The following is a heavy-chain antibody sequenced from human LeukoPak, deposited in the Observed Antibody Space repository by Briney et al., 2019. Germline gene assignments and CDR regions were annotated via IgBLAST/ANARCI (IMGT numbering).Heavy chain of an antibody. J-gene: IGHJ4*02. CDR3: AKEVEGTYRAVAGTGGDY. D-gene: IGHD6-19*01. V-gene: IGHV3-23*01. Sequence: GGSLRLSCAASGFTFSSYAMSWVRQAPGKGLKWVSTINDNGAGTYYADSVKGRFTISRDNSYNTVSLQMYSLRDEDTGVYYCAKEVEGTYRAVAGTGGDYWGQGTLVTVSS. CDR2: INDNGAGT. CDR1: GFTFSSYA.